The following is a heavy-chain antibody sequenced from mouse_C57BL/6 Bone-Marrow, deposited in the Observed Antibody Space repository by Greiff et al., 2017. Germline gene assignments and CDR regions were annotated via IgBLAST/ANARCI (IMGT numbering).Heavy chain of an antibody. J-gene: IGHJ2*01. CDR3: ARQGITTVVAPYYFDY. CDR2: ISSGGSYT. D-gene: IGHD1-1*01. CDR1: GFTFSSYG. Sequence: EVKLMESGGDLVKPGGSLTLSCAASGFTFSSYGMSWVRQTPDKRLEWVATISSGGSYTYYPDSVKGRFTISRDNAKNTLYLQMSSLKSEDTAMYYCARQGITTVVAPYYFDYWGQGTTPTVSS. V-gene: IGHV5-6*01.